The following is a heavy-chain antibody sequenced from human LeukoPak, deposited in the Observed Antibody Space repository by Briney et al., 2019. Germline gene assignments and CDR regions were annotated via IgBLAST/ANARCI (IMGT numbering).Heavy chain of an antibody. V-gene: IGHV3-74*01. CDR1: GFTFSNYW. Sequence: PGGSLRLSCAASGFTFSNYWLHWLRQTPGKGLVWVSRIGIDEPTGFADSVKGRFPISRDNAKDTLYLQMDSLRAEDTAVYYCARGAGIVGSTTPFDYWGQGALVTVSS. CDR3: ARGAGIVGSTTPFDY. CDR2: IGIDEPT. J-gene: IGHJ4*02. D-gene: IGHD1-26*01.